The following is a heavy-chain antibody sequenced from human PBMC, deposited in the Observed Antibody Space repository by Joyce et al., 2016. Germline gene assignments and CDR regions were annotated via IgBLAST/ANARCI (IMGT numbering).Heavy chain of an antibody. CDR3: VRDPFDY. CDR2: IKEGGTEK. V-gene: IGHV3-7*04. Sequence: EVHLVESGGGLVQPGGSLRLSCAAYGFTFSAYLMTWVRQASGKGLEWGATIKEGGTEKFYVDSGKGRFTISGDNAENSVYLQMNSLRAEDTAVYYCVRDPFDYWGQGAVVTVSS. J-gene: IGHJ4*02. CDR1: GFTFSAYL.